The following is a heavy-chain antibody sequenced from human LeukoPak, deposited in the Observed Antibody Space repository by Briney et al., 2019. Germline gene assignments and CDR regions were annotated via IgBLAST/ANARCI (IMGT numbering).Heavy chain of an antibody. CDR1: GFTFSRYS. CDR3: ARTSIAAREADY. V-gene: IGHV3-64*01. J-gene: IGHJ4*02. Sequence: GGSLRLSCAASGFTFSRYSMHWVRQAPGKGLEYVSAISNNGGSTYYAKSVKGRFTISRDNSKNTLYLQMGSLRAEDVAVYYCARTSIAAREADYWGQGTLVTVSS. CDR2: ISNNGGST. D-gene: IGHD6-6*01.